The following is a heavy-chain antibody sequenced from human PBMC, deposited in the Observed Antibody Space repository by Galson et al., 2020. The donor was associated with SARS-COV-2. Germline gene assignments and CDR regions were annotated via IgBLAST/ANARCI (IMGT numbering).Heavy chain of an antibody. V-gene: IGHV4-39*07. CDR1: GGSISSSSYY. Sequence: SETLSLTCTVSGGSISSSSYYWGWIRQPPGKELEWIGSIYYSGSTYYNPSLKSRVTISVDTSKNQFSLKLSSVTAADTAVYYCTGEGMYYYDSSGYWNDAFDIWGQGTMVTVSS. D-gene: IGHD3-22*01. J-gene: IGHJ3*02. CDR2: IYYSGST. CDR3: TGEGMYYYDSSGYWNDAFDI.